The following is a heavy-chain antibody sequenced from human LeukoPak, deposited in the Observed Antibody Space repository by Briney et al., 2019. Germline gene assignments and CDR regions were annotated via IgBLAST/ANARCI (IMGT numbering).Heavy chain of an antibody. V-gene: IGHV3-30*04. D-gene: IGHD7-27*01. J-gene: IGHJ4*02. CDR3: ARGGNWGYFDY. CDR1: GLSFNMFP. CDR2: ISYDGNNK. Sequence: GESLRLSCAASGLSFNMFPMQWVRQAPCKGQECVAVISYDGNNKYYVDSVNGRFTISRDNSKNTLFLQMNSLRTEDTAIYHCARGGNWGYFDYWGQGTLVTVSS.